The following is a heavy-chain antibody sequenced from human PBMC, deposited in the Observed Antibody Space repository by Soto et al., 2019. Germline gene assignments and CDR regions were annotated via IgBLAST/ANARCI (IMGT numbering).Heavy chain of an antibody. V-gene: IGHV3-49*03. CDR3: TKYTYTSRYAYYGMDV. D-gene: IGHD6-13*01. CDR1: GFTFGDYA. J-gene: IGHJ6*02. CDR2: IRSKAYGATT. Sequence: GGSLRLSCTTSGFTFGDYAMSWSRQAPGKGLEWVGVIRSKAYGATTDYAASVKGRFTISRDDSKSIAYLQMNSLKSEDTGVYYCTKYTYTSRYAYYGMDVWGHGTTVTVSS.